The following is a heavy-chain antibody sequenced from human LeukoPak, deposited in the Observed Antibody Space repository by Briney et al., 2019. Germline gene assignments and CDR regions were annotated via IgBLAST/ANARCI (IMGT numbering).Heavy chain of an antibody. J-gene: IGHJ4*02. Sequence: GASVKVSCRASGYTFSDPYMQWVRQAPGQGFEWLGWINPNSGGTSYARKFRGRVTMTRDMSLSTAYMELSRLTYDDTAVYYCARGALDPETVTDYFEYWAQGTLVTVSS. CDR1: GYTFSDPY. CDR2: INPNSGGT. CDR3: ARGALDPETVTDYFEY. V-gene: IGHV1-2*02. D-gene: IGHD4-17*01.